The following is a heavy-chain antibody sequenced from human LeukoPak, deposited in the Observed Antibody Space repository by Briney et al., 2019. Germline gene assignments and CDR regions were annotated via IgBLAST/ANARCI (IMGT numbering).Heavy chain of an antibody. J-gene: IGHJ4*02. CDR1: GFTVSSNY. CDR3: ARAAPLQYYFDY. Sequence: GGSLRLSCTASGFTVSSNYMNWVRQAPGKGLEWVSVIYSGGTTYYADSVRGRFTISRDNSKNTLYLQMNSLRAEDTAVYYCARAAPLQYYFDYWGQEALVTVSS. CDR2: IYSGGTT. V-gene: IGHV3-66*01. D-gene: IGHD4-11*01.